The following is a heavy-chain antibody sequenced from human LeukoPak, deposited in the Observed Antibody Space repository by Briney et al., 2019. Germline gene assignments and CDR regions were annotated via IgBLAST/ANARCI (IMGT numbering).Heavy chain of an antibody. CDR3: AKDLFCGSGSYHNWFDP. J-gene: IGHJ5*02. D-gene: IGHD3-10*01. CDR2: ISGDGGST. CDR1: GLTFDDYA. Sequence: PGGSMRPSCAASGLTFDDYAMHWVRQAPGKGLEWVSLISGDGGSTYYADSVKGRFTISRDNSKNSLYLQMNSLRTEDTALYYCAKDLFCGSGSYHNWFDPRGQGTLVTVSS. V-gene: IGHV3-43*02.